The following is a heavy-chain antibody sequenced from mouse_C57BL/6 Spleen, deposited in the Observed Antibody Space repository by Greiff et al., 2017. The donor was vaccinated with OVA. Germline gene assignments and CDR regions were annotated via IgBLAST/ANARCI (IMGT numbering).Heavy chain of an antibody. CDR1: GFNIKDDY. CDR3: TTGDYGPGFAY. Sequence: EVQLQESGAELVRPGASVKLSCTASGFNIKDDYMHWVKQRPEQGLEWIGWIDPENGDTEYASKFQGKATITADTSSNTAYLQLSSLTSEDTAVYYCTTGDYGPGFAYWGQGTLVTVSA. V-gene: IGHV14-4*01. CDR2: IDPENGDT. D-gene: IGHD2-4*01. J-gene: IGHJ3*01.